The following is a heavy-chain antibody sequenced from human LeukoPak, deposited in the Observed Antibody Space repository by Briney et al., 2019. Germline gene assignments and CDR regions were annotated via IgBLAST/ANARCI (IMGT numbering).Heavy chain of an antibody. CDR3: AKNGKDNYDMFFDY. CDR1: GFSFSNHA. V-gene: IGHV3-23*01. CDR2: LGDNDGRT. Sequence: PGGSLRLSCEASGFSFSNHAMNWVRQAPGKGLEWVSALGDNDGRTFYADSVKGRFTITRDNSKNTLYLQMNSLRAEDTAICYCAKNGKDNYDMFFDYWGQGTRVTVSS. J-gene: IGHJ4*02. D-gene: IGHD3-9*01.